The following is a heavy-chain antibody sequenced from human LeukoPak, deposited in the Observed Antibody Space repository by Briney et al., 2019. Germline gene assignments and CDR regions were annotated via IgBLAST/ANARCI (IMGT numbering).Heavy chain of an antibody. CDR3: ATSDDSSGSD. CDR2: INLHGSVI. J-gene: IGHJ4*02. Sequence: PGGSLRLSCAASGSTFSGYWMSWIRQAPGKGLEWVANINLHGSVIHYVDSVKGRFTISRDNAKNLLYLRMNYLRAEDTALYYCATSDDSSGSDWGQGTLVTVSS. V-gene: IGHV3-7*01. D-gene: IGHD3-22*01. CDR1: GSTFSGYW.